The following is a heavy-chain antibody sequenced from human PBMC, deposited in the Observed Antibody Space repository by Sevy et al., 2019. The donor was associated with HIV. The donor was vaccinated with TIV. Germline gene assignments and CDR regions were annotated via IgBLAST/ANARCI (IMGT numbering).Heavy chain of an antibody. Sequence: GGSLRLSCAASGFTFSSYAMSWVRQAPGKGLEWVSAISGRGGSTYYADSVKGRFTISRDNSKNTLYLQMNSLRAEDTAVYYCARDLEVTIFGVVIHRYFDYWGQGTLVTVSS. CDR1: GFTFSSYA. CDR3: ARDLEVTIFGVVIHRYFDY. V-gene: IGHV3-23*01. D-gene: IGHD3-3*01. J-gene: IGHJ4*02. CDR2: ISGRGGST.